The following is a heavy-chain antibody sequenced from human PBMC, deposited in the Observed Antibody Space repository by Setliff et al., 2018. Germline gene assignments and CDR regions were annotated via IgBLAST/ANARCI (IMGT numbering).Heavy chain of an antibody. Sequence: GASVKVSCKASGGTFNTYAISWVRQAPGQGLEWMGGIIPIFGTTNYAQKFQGRVTITADESTSTAYMELSSLRSEDTAVYYCARDFLGIHIDHGNALDDYWGQGTQVTVSS. CDR1: GGTFNTYA. CDR3: ARDFLGIHIDHGNALDDY. CDR2: IIPIFGTT. J-gene: IGHJ4*02. D-gene: IGHD4-17*01. V-gene: IGHV1-69*13.